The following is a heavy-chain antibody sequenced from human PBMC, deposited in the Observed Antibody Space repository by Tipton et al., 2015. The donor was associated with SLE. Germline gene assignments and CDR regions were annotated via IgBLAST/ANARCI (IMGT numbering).Heavy chain of an antibody. CDR2: IYYSGSTD. V-gene: IGHV4-31*03. D-gene: IGHD4-11*01. Sequence: TLSLTCTVSGDSISNVGYYWSWIRQHPGKGLEWIGCIYYSGSTDYYDPSLESRVSISIDTSKNQFSLKLTSVTAADTAVYYCAREMDFRTSYYNNYVNWNFDLWGRGTLVTVSS. J-gene: IGHJ2*01. CDR3: AREMDFRTSYYNNYVNWNFDL. CDR1: GDSISNVGYY.